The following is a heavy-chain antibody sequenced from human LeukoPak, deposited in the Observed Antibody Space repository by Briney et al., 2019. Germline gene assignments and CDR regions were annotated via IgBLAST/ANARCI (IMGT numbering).Heavy chain of an antibody. CDR2: INPSGGST. CDR3: ARDDLYFDWLSTPNYFDY. CDR1: GYTFTSYY. D-gene: IGHD3-9*01. Sequence: ASVKVSCKASGYTFTSYYMHWVRQAPGQGLEWMGIINPSGGSTSYAQKLQGRVTMTTDTSTSTAYMELRSLRSDDTAVYYCARDDLYFDWLSTPNYFDYWGQGTLVTVSS. V-gene: IGHV1-46*01. J-gene: IGHJ4*02.